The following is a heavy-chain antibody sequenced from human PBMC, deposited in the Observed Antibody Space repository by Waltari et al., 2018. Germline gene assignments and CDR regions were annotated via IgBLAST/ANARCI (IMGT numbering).Heavy chain of an antibody. CDR3: ARVFRWNDVPAGY. CDR2: INPNSGGT. J-gene: IGHJ4*02. Sequence: QVQLVQSGAEVQKPGASVKVSYKASGYTFTGYYMHWVRQAPGQGLEWMGWINPNSGGTNYVQKFQGRVTMTRDTSISTAYMELSRLRSDDTAVYYCARVFRWNDVPAGYWGQGTLVTVSS. V-gene: IGHV1-2*02. D-gene: IGHD1-1*01. CDR1: GYTFTGYY.